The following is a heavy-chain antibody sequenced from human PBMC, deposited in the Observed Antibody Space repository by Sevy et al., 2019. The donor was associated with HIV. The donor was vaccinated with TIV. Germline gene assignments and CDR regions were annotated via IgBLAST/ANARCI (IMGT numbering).Heavy chain of an antibody. J-gene: IGHJ6*02. CDR2: ISGSGGDT. V-gene: IGHV3-23*01. D-gene: IGHD3-22*01. CDR1: GFTFSTYA. CDR3: AKDAYYYDSSGYSMSQWYYGMDV. Sequence: GGSLRLSCAASGFTFSTYAMSWVRQAPGKGLEWVSVISGSGGDTYSADSVKGRFTISRDNSKNTLYLQMNSLRAEDTAVYYCAKDAYYYDSSGYSMSQWYYGMDVWGQGTTVTVSS.